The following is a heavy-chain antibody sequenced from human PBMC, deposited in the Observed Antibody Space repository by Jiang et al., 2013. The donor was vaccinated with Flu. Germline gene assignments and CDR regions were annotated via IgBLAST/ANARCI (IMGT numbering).Heavy chain of an antibody. J-gene: IGHJ5*02. Sequence: AEVKKPGASVKVSCKASGYTFMSYGISWVRQAPGQGLEWMGWISVYNDNTIYAQHLQGRVIVTTDTSTSTAYLELRSLRFDDTAVYYCARVTGGAAHGYYFDPWGQGTLVTVSS. CDR2: ISVYNDNT. CDR3: ARVTGGAAHGYYFDP. V-gene: IGHV1-18*01. CDR1: GYTFMSYG. D-gene: IGHD1-26*01.